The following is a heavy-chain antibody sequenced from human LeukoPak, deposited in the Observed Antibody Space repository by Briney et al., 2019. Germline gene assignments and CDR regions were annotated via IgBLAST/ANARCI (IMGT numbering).Heavy chain of an antibody. CDR2: LSGSGTTT. Sequence: PGGSLRLSCAASGFTFSDYAMSWVRQVPGKGLEWVSTLSGSGTTTFYANSVKGRFTISRDSSKNTLYLQMNSLRAADTALYYCTNDYDTVGYYSSDYWGQGTLVTVSS. J-gene: IGHJ4*02. D-gene: IGHD3-22*01. CDR3: TNDYDTVGYYSSDY. CDR1: GFTFSDYA. V-gene: IGHV3-23*01.